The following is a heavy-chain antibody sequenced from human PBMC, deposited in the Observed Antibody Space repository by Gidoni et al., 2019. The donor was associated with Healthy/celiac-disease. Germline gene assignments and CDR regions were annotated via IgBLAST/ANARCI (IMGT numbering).Heavy chain of an antibody. Sequence: VVQPGRSLRLSCAASGFTFSSYGMHWVRQAPGKGLEWVAVISYDGSNKYYADSVKGRFTISRDNSKTTLYLQMNSLRAEDTAVYYCAKVPLRPPDPYSSGWYDYYYYGMDVWGQGTTVTVSS. CDR3: AKVPLRPPDPYSSGWYDYYYYGMDV. CDR1: GFTFSSYG. CDR2: ISYDGSNK. J-gene: IGHJ6*02. V-gene: IGHV3-30*18. D-gene: IGHD6-19*01.